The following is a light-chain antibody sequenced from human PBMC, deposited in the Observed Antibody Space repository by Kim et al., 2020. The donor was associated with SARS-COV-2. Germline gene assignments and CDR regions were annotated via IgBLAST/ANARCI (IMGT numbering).Light chain of an antibody. Sequence: EIVMTQFPATLSVSPGERATLSCRASQSVRSNLAWYQQKPGQAPRLLIYGASTRATGIPARFSGSGSGTEFTLTISSLQSEDFAVYYCQQYNDWPPTYTFGQGTKLEI. CDR2: GAS. CDR3: QQYNDWPPTYT. CDR1: QSVRSN. J-gene: IGKJ2*01. V-gene: IGKV3-15*01.